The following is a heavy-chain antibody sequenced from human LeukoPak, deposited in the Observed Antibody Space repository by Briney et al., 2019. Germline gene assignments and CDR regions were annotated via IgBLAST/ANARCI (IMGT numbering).Heavy chain of an antibody. CDR2: ISSTGSNI. V-gene: IGHV3-48*03. CDR3: AATYYYDGSGDY. Sequence: GGPLRLSCAASGFTFSTYEMNWARQAPGKGLEWVSYISSTGSNIYYADSVKGRFTISRDNAKNSLYLLMNSLRTEDTAVYYCAATYYYDGSGDYWGQGTLVTVSS. J-gene: IGHJ4*02. CDR1: GFTFSTYE. D-gene: IGHD3-22*01.